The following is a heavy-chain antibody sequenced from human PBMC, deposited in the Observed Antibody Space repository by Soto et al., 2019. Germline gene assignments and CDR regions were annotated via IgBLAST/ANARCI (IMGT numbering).Heavy chain of an antibody. D-gene: IGHD3-10*01. V-gene: IGHV3-30*18. Sequence: RWSLGLSCAATVFTFSGYGMHWVRQAPGKVLEWVAVISYDGSNRFYADSVKGRFTISRDNSKNTLYLQMNSLRPEDTAVYYCAKDLYGSETYTYYCGMDVWGQGTTVTVSS. CDR3: AKDLYGSETYTYYCGMDV. J-gene: IGHJ6*02. CDR1: VFTFSGYG. CDR2: ISYDGSNR.